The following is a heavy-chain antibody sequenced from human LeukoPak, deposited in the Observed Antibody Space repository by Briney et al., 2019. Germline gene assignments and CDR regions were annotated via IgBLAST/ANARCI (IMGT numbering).Heavy chain of an antibody. CDR2: IYYSGST. Sequence: SETLSLTCTVSGGSISSYYWSWIRQPPGKGLEWIGYIYYSGSTNYNPSLKSRVTISVDTSKNQFSLKLSSMTAADTAVYYCARRAHSWTGRYNWFDPWGQGTLVTVSS. CDR3: ARRAHSWTGRYNWFDP. CDR1: GGSISSYY. D-gene: IGHD6-13*01. V-gene: IGHV4-59*08. J-gene: IGHJ5*02.